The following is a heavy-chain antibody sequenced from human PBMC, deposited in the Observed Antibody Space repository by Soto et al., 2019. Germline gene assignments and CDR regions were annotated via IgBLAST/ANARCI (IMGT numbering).Heavy chain of an antibody. V-gene: IGHV4-30-2*01. J-gene: IGHJ6*02. CDR1: GGSISSGGYS. CDR3: ARGGATAMGAYSSSWHNYYGMDV. Sequence: PSETLSLTCAVSGGSISSGGYSWSWIRQPPGKGLEWIGYIYHSGSTYYNPSLKSRVTISVDRSKNQFSLKLSSVTAADTAVYYCARGGATAMGAYSSSWHNYYGMDVWGQGTTVTVSS. D-gene: IGHD6-13*01. CDR2: IYHSGST.